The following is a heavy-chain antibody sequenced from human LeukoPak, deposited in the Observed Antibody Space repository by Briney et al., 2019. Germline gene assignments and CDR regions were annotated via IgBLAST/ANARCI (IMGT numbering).Heavy chain of an antibody. V-gene: IGHV4-61*01. CDR3: ARSAVAATVSYFQH. D-gene: IGHD2-15*01. J-gene: IGHJ1*01. Sequence: SETLSLTCTVSGGSVSSGSYYWSWIRQPPGKGLEWIGYTYYSGSTNYNPSLKSRVTISVDPSKNQFSLKLSSVTAADTAVYYCARSAVAATVSYFQHWGQGTLVTVSS. CDR2: TYYSGST. CDR1: GGSVSSGSYY.